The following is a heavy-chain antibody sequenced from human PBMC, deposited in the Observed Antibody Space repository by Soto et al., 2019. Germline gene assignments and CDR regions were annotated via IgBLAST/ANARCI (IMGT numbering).Heavy chain of an antibody. CDR3: ALDASYYSLWSGYYPSRNGMDV. CDR2: IWYDGSKK. CDR1: GFTFSSFG. J-gene: IGHJ6*02. V-gene: IGHV3-33*01. D-gene: IGHD3-3*01. Sequence: QVQVAESGGGVVQPGRSLRLSCAASGFTFSSFGMHWVRQAPGKGLEWVSLIWYDGSKKSYGDSVKGRFTISRDNSRNTVYLQMHSLRADDTAVYYCALDASYYSLWSGYYPSRNGMDVWGQGTTVTVSS.